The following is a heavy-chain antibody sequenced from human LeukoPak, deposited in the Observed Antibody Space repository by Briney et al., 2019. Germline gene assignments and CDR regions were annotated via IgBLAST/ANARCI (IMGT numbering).Heavy chain of an antibody. Sequence: GGSLRLSCAASGFTFSSYSMNWVRQAPGKGLEWVSSISSSSSYIYYADSVKGRFTISRDNAKNSLYLQMNSLRAEDTAVYYCARVVKELASRYFDYWGQGTLVTVSS. CDR2: ISSSSSYI. CDR1: GFTFSSYS. CDR3: ARVVKELASRYFDY. D-gene: IGHD1-7*01. J-gene: IGHJ4*02. V-gene: IGHV3-21*01.